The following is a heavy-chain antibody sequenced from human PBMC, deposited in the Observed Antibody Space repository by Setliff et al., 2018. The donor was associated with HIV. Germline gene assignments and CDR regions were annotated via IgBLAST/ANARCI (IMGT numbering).Heavy chain of an antibody. Sequence: PSETLSLTCTVSGGSISSYFRTWIRQSPEKGLEWIGYIYHYGSPNYNPSLQSRVTLSVDTSKNQFSLTLTSVTAADTAVYYCARGGRSDGYHIASWGQGILVTVSS. D-gene: IGHD2-15*01. CDR2: IYHYGSP. J-gene: IGHJ4*02. V-gene: IGHV4-59*01. CDR3: ARGGRSDGYHIAS. CDR1: GGSISSYF.